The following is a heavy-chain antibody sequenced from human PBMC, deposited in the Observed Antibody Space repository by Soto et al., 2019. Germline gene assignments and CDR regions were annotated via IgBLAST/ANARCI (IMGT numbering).Heavy chain of an antibody. CDR1: GFTLTDYG. V-gene: IGHV3-48*01. Sequence: EVQLVESGGLLVQPGGSLRLSCAASGFTLTDYGMNWVRQAPGKGLEWLSYISSSTKTIYYADSVRGRFTISRDNAKNSLYLQMNSLRAEDTAVYYCARAVSKTSPLDYWGQGTLVTVSS. CDR3: ARAVSKTSPLDY. D-gene: IGHD4-17*01. J-gene: IGHJ4*02. CDR2: ISSSTKTI.